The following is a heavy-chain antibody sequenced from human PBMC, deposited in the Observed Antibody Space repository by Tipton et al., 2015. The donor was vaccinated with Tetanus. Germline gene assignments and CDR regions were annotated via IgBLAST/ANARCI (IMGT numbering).Heavy chain of an antibody. V-gene: IGHV4-4*02. J-gene: IGHJ4*02. CDR3: ASLPVAGQEGFDY. D-gene: IGHD6-19*01. CDR2: IYHSGST. CDR1: GGSISSSNW. Sequence: TLSLTCAVSGGSISSSNWWSWVRQPPGKGLEWIGEIYHSGSTNYNPSLKSRVTISVDKSKNQFSLKLSSVTAADTAVYYCASLPVAGQEGFDYWGQGTLVTVSS.